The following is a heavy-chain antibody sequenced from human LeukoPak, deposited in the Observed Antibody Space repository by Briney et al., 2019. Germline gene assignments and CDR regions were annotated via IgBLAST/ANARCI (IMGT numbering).Heavy chain of an antibody. CDR3: ARWSYKDYYGSGSYYYGMDV. D-gene: IGHD3-10*01. J-gene: IGHJ6*02. V-gene: IGHV4-59*01. Sequence: PSETLSLTCTASGGSISSYYWSWIRQPPGKGLEWIGYIYYSGSTNYNPSLKSRVTISVDTSKNQFSLKLSSVTAADTAVYYCARWSYKDYYGSGSYYYGMDVWGQGTTVTVSS. CDR1: GGSISSYY. CDR2: IYYSGST.